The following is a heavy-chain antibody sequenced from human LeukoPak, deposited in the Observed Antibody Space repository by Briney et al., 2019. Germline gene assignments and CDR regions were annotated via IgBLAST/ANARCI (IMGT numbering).Heavy chain of an antibody. D-gene: IGHD4-11*01. J-gene: IGHJ6*03. Sequence: ASVKVSCKASGYTFTGYYMHWVRQAPGQGLEWMGWINPNSGGTNYAQKFQGRVTMTRDTSISTAYMELSRLRSDDTAVYYCARDYSNYFYYYYYMDVWGKGTTVTVSS. CDR2: INPNSGGT. CDR3: ARDYSNYFYYYYYMDV. V-gene: IGHV1-2*02. CDR1: GYTFTGYY.